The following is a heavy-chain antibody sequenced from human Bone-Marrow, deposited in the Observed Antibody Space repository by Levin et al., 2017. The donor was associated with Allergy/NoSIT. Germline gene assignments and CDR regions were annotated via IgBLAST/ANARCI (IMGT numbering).Heavy chain of an antibody. Sequence: PGGSLRLSCTVSGFTFDNFGLTWVRQAPGKGLEWVAFIRSKPYGGTTEYAASLKGRFIISKDDSKSTVYLQMNSLKSEDTAVYYCTRVYCTRTSCYAGFFEHWGQGTLVIVSS. D-gene: IGHD2-2*01. V-gene: IGHV3-49*04. J-gene: IGHJ1*01. CDR2: IRSKPYGGTT. CDR3: TRVYCTRTSCYAGFFEH. CDR1: GFTFDNFG.